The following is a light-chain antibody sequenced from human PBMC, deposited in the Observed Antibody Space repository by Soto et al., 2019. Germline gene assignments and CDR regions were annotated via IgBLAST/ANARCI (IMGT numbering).Light chain of an antibody. CDR3: QSYDSSLSVV. Sequence: QSALTQPASVSGSPGRSITISCTGTSTDIGTYNSVSWYQHHPGKAPKLLIFEVIDRPSGVSDRFSGSKSGTSASLAITGLQAEDEADYYCQSYDSSLSVVFGGGTKLTVL. V-gene: IGLV2-14*01. CDR1: STDIGTYNS. CDR2: EVI. J-gene: IGLJ2*01.